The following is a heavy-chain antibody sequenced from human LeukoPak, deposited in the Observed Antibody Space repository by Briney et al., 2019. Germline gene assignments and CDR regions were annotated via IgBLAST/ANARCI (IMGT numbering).Heavy chain of an antibody. J-gene: IGHJ4*02. CDR2: ISYSSSTI. D-gene: IGHD2-15*01. Sequence: GGSLRLSCAASGFTFSSYGVNWVRQAPGKGLEWVSYISYSSSTIYYADSVKGRFTISRDNAKNSLYLQMNSLRAEDTAVYYCARVNRMVPGYCSGGTCPGDYWGQGTLVTVPS. CDR1: GFTFSSYG. CDR3: ARVNRMVPGYCSGGTCPGDY. V-gene: IGHV3-48*01.